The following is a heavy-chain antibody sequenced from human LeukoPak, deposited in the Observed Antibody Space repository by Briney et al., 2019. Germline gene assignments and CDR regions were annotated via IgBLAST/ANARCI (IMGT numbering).Heavy chain of an antibody. V-gene: IGHV3-7*01. CDR2: INQDGSEK. CDR3: AREGCSGGSCYHNWFDP. Sequence: GGSLRLSCAASGFTFSSYWMSWVRQAPGKGLEWVANINQDGSEKYYVDSVKGRSTISRDNAKNSLYLQMNSLRAEDTAVYYCAREGCSGGSCYHNWFDPWGQGTLVTVSS. D-gene: IGHD2-15*01. CDR1: GFTFSSYW. J-gene: IGHJ5*02.